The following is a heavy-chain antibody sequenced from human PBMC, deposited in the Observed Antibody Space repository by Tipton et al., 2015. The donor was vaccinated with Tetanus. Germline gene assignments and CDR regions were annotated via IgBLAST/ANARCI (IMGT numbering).Heavy chain of an antibody. Sequence: TLSLTCAVYGGSFSGYYWSWIRQPPGKGLEWIGEINHSGSTNYNPSLKSRVTISVDTSKNQFSLKLSSVTAADTAVYYCARRSIDPLSTIVASPNWFDPWGQGTLVTVSS. CDR3: ARRSIDPLSTIVASPNWFDP. CDR1: GGSFSGYY. D-gene: IGHD5-12*01. J-gene: IGHJ5*02. V-gene: IGHV4-34*01. CDR2: INHSGST.